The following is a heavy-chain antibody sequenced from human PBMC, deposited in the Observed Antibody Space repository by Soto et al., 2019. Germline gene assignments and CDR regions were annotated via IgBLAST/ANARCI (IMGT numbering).Heavy chain of an antibody. CDR3: ATGLPGFAVDCPGYFPH. Sequence: EVQLLESGGGLVQPGGSLRLSCAASGFTFSSYAMSWVRQAPGKGLEWVSGISGSGDSTYYADSVKGRFTISRDNPKNTLYLQMHRLSAEDTAVYYCATGLPGFAVDCPGYFPHWGQGTLVTFSS. CDR2: ISGSGDST. D-gene: IGHD2-15*01. V-gene: IGHV3-23*01. CDR1: GFTFSSYA. J-gene: IGHJ1*01.